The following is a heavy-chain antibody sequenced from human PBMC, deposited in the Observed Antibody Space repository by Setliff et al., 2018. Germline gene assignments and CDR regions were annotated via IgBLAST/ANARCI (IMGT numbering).Heavy chain of an antibody. CDR2: IRGDSGST. CDR1: GFTFSXYG. CDR3: ARGRPLYSSPVDY. Sequence: GGSLRLXXAASGFTFSXYGXXWXRQAPGKGLEWVSAIRGDSGSTXYADSVKGRVTISRDNSKNTVYLQLNSLRAEDAAVYYCARGRPLYSSPVDYWGQGTLVTVSS. J-gene: IGHJ4*02. D-gene: IGHD6-13*01. V-gene: IGHV3-23*01.